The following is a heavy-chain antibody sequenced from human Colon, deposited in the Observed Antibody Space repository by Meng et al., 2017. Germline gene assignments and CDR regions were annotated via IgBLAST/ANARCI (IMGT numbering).Heavy chain of an antibody. CDR2: INSDESSI. D-gene: IGHD2-15*01. CDR3: ARDGGHRGDY. CDR1: GFTFSSYW. J-gene: IGHJ4*02. V-gene: IGHV3-74*01. Sequence: ELYRVESGGCLFQPWESLRLSCAASGFTFSSYWMHWVRQAPGKWLVWVSRINSDESSISYADSVKGRFTISRDNAKNTLYLQMNSLRAEDTAVYYCARDGGHRGDYWGQGTLVTVSS.